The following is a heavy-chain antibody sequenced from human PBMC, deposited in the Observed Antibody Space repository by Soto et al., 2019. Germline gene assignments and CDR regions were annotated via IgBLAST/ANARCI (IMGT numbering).Heavy chain of an antibody. CDR1: GGSISSGTYY. CDR3: ARWSLGYSKPNWFDP. V-gene: IGHV4-39*07. Sequence: SETLSLTCTVSGGSISSGTYYWGWIRQPPGKGLEWIGHIYYSGGTYYNPSLKSRVTISVDTSKNQFSLKLSSVTAADTAVYYCARWSLGYSKPNWFDPWGQGTLVTVSS. J-gene: IGHJ5*02. D-gene: IGHD6-13*01. CDR2: IYYSGGT.